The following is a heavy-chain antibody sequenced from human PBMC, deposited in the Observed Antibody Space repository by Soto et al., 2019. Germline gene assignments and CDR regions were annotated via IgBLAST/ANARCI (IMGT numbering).Heavy chain of an antibody. D-gene: IGHD3-3*01. CDR2: IYPGDSDT. V-gene: IGHV5-51*01. Sequence: GESLKISCKGSGYSFTRYWIGWGRQMPGKGLEWMGIIYPGDSDTRYSPSFQGQVTISADKSISTAYLQWSSLKASDTAMYYCARKRFLEWSSWFDPWGQGTLVTVSS. J-gene: IGHJ5*02. CDR1: GYSFTRYW. CDR3: ARKRFLEWSSWFDP.